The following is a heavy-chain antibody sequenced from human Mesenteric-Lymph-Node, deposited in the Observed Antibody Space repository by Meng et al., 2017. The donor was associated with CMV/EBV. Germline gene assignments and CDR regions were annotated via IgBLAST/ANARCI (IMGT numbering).Heavy chain of an antibody. CDR2: ISPSRGGI. V-gene: IGHV1-2*02. CDR3: ARGEALAGSGYGTIDY. J-gene: IGHJ4*02. CDR1: GYTFIDHC. D-gene: IGHD5-12*01. Sequence: ASVKVSCKASGYTFIDHCLHWVRQAPGQRLEWLGWISPSRGGIKYAQKFQGRVTMTRDTSISTAYMELSRLRSDDTAVYYCARGEALAGSGYGTIDYWGQGTLVTVSS.